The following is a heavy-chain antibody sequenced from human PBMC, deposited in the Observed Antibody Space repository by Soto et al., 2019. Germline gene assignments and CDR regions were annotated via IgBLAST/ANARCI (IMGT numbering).Heavy chain of an antibody. J-gene: IGHJ4*02. CDR2: ISGSGGST. CDR1: GFTFSSYA. Sequence: AGSMILACAASGFTFSSYAMGWVRQAPGKGLEWVSAISGSGGSTYYADSVKGRFTISRDNSKNTLYLQMNSLRAEDTAVYYCAKEREDYDSSGYYGHWGQGTLVTVSS. D-gene: IGHD3-22*01. CDR3: AKEREDYDSSGYYGH. V-gene: IGHV3-23*01.